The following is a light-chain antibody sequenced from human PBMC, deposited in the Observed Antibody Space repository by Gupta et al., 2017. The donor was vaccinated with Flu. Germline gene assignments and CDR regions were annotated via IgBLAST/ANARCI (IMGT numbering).Light chain of an antibody. CDR2: DVS. CDR1: HGRGHSYVNTY. Sequence: VTLGPAASIGSGTSHGRGHSYVNTYLHWFQQRPGQAPRLLIYDVSYRDSGVPDRFSGSGSGTDFTLKISRVEAEDFGVYYCRQGERCPWAFGQGTKVEIK. CDR3: RQGERCPWA. J-gene: IGKJ1*01. V-gene: IGKV2-30*02.